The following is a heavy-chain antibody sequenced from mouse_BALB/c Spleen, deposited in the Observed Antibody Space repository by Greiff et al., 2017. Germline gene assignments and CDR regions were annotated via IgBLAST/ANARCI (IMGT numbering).Heavy chain of an antibody. CDR1: GFNIKDTY. Sequence: VQLQQSGAELVKPGASVKLSCTASGFNIKDTYMHWVKQRPEQGLEWIGRIDPANGNTKYDPKFQGKATITADTSSNTAYLQLSSLTSEDTAVYYCARYCDGYYPLDYWGQGTTLTVSS. J-gene: IGHJ2*01. D-gene: IGHD2-3*01. V-gene: IGHV14-3*02. CDR2: IDPANGNT. CDR3: ARYCDGYYPLDY.